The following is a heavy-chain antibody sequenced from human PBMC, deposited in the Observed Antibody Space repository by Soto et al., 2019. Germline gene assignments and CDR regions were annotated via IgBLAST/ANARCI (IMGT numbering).Heavy chain of an antibody. CDR3: VRVAMYAGEFAPNFDR. D-gene: IGHD2-8*01. V-gene: IGHV4-39*01. CDR2: IYSTGNT. CDR1: GDSLRGSYHY. J-gene: IGHJ4*02. Sequence: SGTLSPSCTVSGDSLRGSYHYWGWIRQSPGQVLEWIGSIYSTGNTYYNPSLKSRVSISVDMPTNEISLRLRAEIVADTAVYDCVRVAMYAGEFAPNFDRWGQGALVTV.